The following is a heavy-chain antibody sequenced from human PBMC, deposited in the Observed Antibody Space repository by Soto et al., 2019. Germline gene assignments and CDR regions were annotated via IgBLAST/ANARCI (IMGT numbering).Heavy chain of an antibody. J-gene: IGHJ4*02. Sequence: EVQLVESGGGLVQPGGSLRLSCAASGFTFSSYSMNWVRQAPGKGLEWVSYISSSSSTIYYADSVKGRFTISRGNAKNSLYLQMNSLRAEDTAVYYCARDKTWIQTGNTDYWGQGTLVTVSS. D-gene: IGHD5-18*01. CDR1: GFTFSSYS. CDR2: ISSSSSTI. CDR3: ARDKTWIQTGNTDY. V-gene: IGHV3-48*01.